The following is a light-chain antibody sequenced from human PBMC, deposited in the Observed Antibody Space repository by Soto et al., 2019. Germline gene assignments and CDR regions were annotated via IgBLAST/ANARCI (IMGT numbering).Light chain of an antibody. J-gene: IGLJ2*01. V-gene: IGLV1-47*01. CDR3: ATWDDTLSGPV. Sequence: QSVLTQPPSASGTPGQRVTISCSGSSSNIGSNTVNWYQQLPGTAPKLLIYRNDKRPTGVPDRFSGSKAGTSASLAISGLRSEDEADYHCATWDDTLSGPVFGGGTKLTVL. CDR2: RND. CDR1: SSNIGSNT.